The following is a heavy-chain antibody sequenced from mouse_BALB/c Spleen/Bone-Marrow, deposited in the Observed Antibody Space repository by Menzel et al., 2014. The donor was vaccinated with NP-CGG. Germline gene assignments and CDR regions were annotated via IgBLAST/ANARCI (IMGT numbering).Heavy chain of an antibody. CDR3: ARGAARATWFAY. CDR1: GFTLSSFG. CDR2: ISSGSSTI. J-gene: IGHJ3*01. D-gene: IGHD3-1*01. V-gene: IGHV5-17*02. Sequence: EVKLMESGGGLVKPGGSLKLSCAASGFTLSSFGMHWVRQAPEKGLEWVAYISSGSSTIYYADTVKGRFTISRDNPKNTLFLQMTSLRSEDTAMYYCARGAARATWFAYWGQGTLVTVSA.